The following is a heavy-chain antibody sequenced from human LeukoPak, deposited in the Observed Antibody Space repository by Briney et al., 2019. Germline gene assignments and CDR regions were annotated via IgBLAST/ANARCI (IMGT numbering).Heavy chain of an antibody. V-gene: IGHV3-23*01. CDR2: ISGSGGST. CDR3: AKGAVVVTAIGGY. J-gene: IGHJ4*02. Sequence: GGSLRLSCAAXGXXXSSXAXSWVRQXXXXXXXXXXAISGSGGSTYYADSVKGRFTISRDNSKNTLYLQMNSLRAEDTAVYYCAKGAVVVTAIGGYWGQGTLVTVSS. CDR1: GXXXSSXA. D-gene: IGHD2-21*02.